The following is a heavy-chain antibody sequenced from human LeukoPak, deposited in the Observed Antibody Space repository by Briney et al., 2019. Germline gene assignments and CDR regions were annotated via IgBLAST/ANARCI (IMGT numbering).Heavy chain of an antibody. D-gene: IGHD2-21*02. J-gene: IGHJ3*02. CDR3: AKVRGDCLCAFDI. CDR2: ISGSGGST. Sequence: GGSLRLSCAASGFTFSSYALSWVRQAPGKGLEWVSAISGSGGSTYYADSVKGRFTISRDNSKNTLYLQMNSLRAEDTAVYYCAKVRGDCLCAFDIWGQGTMVTVSS. CDR1: GFTFSSYA. V-gene: IGHV3-23*01.